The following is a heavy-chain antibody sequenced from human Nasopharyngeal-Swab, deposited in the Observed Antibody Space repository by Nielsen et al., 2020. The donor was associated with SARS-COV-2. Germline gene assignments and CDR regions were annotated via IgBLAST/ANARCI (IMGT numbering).Heavy chain of an antibody. CDR1: GYTFTSYG. D-gene: IGHD2-2*01. CDR3: ASADIVVVPAAPSRHYYYYGMDV. V-gene: IGHV1-18*01. J-gene: IGHJ6*02. Sequence: ASVKVSCKASGYTFTSYGISWVRQAPGQGLEWMGWISAYNGNTNYAQKLQGRVTMTTDTSTSTAYMELRSLRSDDTAVYYCASADIVVVPAAPSRHYYYYGMDVWGQGTTVTVSS. CDR2: ISAYNGNT.